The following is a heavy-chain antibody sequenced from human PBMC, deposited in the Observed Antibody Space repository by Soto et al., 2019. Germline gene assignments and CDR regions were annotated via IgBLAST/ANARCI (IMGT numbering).Heavy chain of an antibody. D-gene: IGHD3-22*01. CDR1: GFTFSSYG. CDR2: IWYDGSNK. J-gene: IGHJ3*02. Sequence: QVQLVESGGGVVQPGRSLRLSCAASGFTFSSYGMHWVRQAPGKGLEWVAVIWYDGSNKYYADSVKGRFTISRDNSKNTRYLRMNSLGAEDTAVYYCARGVVGVIPGAFDIWGQGTMVAVSS. V-gene: IGHV3-33*01. CDR3: ARGVVGVIPGAFDI.